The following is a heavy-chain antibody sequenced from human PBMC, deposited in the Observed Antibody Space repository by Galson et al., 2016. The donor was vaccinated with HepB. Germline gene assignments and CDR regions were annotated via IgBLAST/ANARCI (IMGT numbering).Heavy chain of an antibody. CDR3: TFDY. Sequence: SLRLSCAASGFTFDYYAMSWVRQAPGKGLERVASISGSGDSTYYAESVKGRFTISRDNSKNRLYLEMNSLRAEDTAVYYCTFDYWGQGTLVIVSS. V-gene: IGHV3-23*01. CDR1: GFTFDYYA. J-gene: IGHJ4*02. CDR2: ISGSGDST.